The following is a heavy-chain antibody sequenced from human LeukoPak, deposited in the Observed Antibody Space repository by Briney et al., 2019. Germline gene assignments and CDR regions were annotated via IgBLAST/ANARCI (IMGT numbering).Heavy chain of an antibody. V-gene: IGHV4-31*03. CDR1: GGSISSGGYY. Sequence: SQTLSLTCTVSGGSISSGGYYWSWIRQHPGKGLEWIGYIYYSGSTYYNSSLKSRVTISVDTSKNQFSLKLSSVTAADTAVYYCARDRTGVSVGYCSGGSCYSRPRNSYGMDVWGQGTTVTVSS. CDR2: IYYSGST. CDR3: ARDRTGVSVGYCSGGSCYSRPRNSYGMDV. J-gene: IGHJ6*02. D-gene: IGHD2-15*01.